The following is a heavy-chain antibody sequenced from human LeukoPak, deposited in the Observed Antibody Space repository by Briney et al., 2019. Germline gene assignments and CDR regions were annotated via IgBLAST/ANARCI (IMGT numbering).Heavy chain of an antibody. CDR2: INTNTGNP. CDR1: GYTFTSYA. Sequence: GASVKVSCKASGYTFTSYAMNWVRQAPGQGLEWMGWINTNTGNPTYAQGFTGRFVFSLDTSVSTAYLQISSLKAEDTAVYYCARVPAPTKQYYYYYGMDVWGQGTTVTVSS. V-gene: IGHV7-4-1*02. CDR3: ARVPAPTKQYYYYYGMDV. J-gene: IGHJ6*02.